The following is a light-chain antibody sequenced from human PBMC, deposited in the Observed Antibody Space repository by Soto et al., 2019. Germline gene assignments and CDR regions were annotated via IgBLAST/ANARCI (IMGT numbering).Light chain of an antibody. CDR1: SSDLVNYNR. Sequence: QPVLTQPPSVSGSPGQSVTISCTAASSDLVNYNRVSWYQQPPGTAPKLIIFEVTNRPSGVPDRFSGSKSGNTASLTISGLQAEDEAYYYCSSYTSITTVFGGGTKLTVL. V-gene: IGLV2-18*02. J-gene: IGLJ2*01. CDR3: SSYTSITTV. CDR2: EVT.